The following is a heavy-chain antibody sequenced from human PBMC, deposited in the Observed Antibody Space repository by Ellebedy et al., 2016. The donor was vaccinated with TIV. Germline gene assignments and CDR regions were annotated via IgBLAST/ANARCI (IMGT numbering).Heavy chain of an antibody. D-gene: IGHD3/OR15-3a*01. J-gene: IGHJ4*02. CDR1: GFTVRGNY. Sequence: GESLKISCAVSGFTVRGNYMSWVRQAPGKGLEWVSIIYSSGITYYADSVKGRFTISRDISKNTVYLQMNSLRAEDTAVYYCARVDLGLAFDYWGRGTLVTVSS. CDR3: ARVDLGLAFDY. CDR2: IYSSGIT. V-gene: IGHV3-53*01.